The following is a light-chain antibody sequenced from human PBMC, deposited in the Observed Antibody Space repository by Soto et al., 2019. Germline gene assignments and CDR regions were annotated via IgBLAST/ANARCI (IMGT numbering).Light chain of an antibody. Sequence: QSVVTQPPSASGTPGQTVTISCSGGSSNIGGNAVNWYQVLPGMAPKLLIYSNNQRPSGVPDRFSGSKSGTSASLAISDLQSEDEAEYYCATWDDTLNGLFGGVTKLTVL. CDR1: SSNIGGNA. CDR3: ATWDDTLNGL. V-gene: IGLV1-44*01. J-gene: IGLJ2*01. CDR2: SNN.